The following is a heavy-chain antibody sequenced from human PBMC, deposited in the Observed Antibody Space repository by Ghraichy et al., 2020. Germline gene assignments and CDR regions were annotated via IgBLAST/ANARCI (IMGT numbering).Heavy chain of an antibody. CDR1: GGSISSYY. CDR3: ASRPYNWIYDGVAAFDI. V-gene: IGHV4-59*01. Sequence: SETLSLTCTVSGGSISSYYWSWIRQPPGKGLEWIGYIYYSGSTNYNPSLKSRVTISVDTSKNQFSLKLSSVTAADTAVYYCASRPYNWIYDGVAAFDIWGQGTMVTVSS. J-gene: IGHJ3*02. D-gene: IGHD1-7*01. CDR2: IYYSGST.